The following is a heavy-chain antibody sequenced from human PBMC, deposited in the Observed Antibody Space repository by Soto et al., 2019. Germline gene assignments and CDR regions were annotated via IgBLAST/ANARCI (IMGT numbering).Heavy chain of an antibody. CDR3: ARGSWFGESPYYYYYMDV. J-gene: IGHJ6*03. CDR2: MNSNSGNT. V-gene: IGHV1-8*01. Sequence: ASVKVSCKASGYTFTSYDINWVRQATGQGLEWMGWMNSNSGNTGYAQKFQGRVTMTRNTSISTAYMELSSLRSEDTAVYYCARGSWFGESPYYYYYMDVWGKGNTVTVSS. D-gene: IGHD3-10*01. CDR1: GYTFTSYD.